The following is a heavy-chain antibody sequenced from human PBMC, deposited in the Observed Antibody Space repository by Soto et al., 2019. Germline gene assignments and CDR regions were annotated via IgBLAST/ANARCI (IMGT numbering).Heavy chain of an antibody. CDR1: GYTFTHYY. Sequence: QVQLVQSGAEVKKPGASVKVSCKASGYTFTHYYLHWVRQAPGQGLEWMGMINPSGGSTDYAQKFQGRVTRTTDTPTTTDYMELSSLRSDDTAVDYWARPPFPGCINGVCYPCDHWGQGTLVTVSS. CDR3: ARPPFPGCINGVCYPCDH. V-gene: IGHV1-46*01. CDR2: INPSGGST. J-gene: IGHJ4*02. D-gene: IGHD2-8*01.